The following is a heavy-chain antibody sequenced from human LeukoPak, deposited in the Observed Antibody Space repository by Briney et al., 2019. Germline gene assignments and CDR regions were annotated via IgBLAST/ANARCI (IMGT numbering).Heavy chain of an antibody. CDR1: GFTFSSYW. D-gene: IGHD6-13*01. J-gene: IGHJ4*02. CDR2: IKQDGSEK. V-gene: IGHV3-7*01. CDR3: ASAAGPFDH. Sequence: GGSLRLSCAASGFTFSSYWMSWVRQAPGKGLEWVANIKQDGSEKYYVDSVKGRFTISRDNSKNTVYLQMNTLRADDTAVYFCASAAGPFDHWGQGTLVTVSS.